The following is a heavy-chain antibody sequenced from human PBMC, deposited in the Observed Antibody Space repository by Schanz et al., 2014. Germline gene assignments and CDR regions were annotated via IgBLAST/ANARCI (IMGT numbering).Heavy chain of an antibody. V-gene: IGHV1-8*01. Sequence: QVQVVQSGAEVKKPGASVKVSCTASGYTFTSYDINWVRQAPGQGLEWLGWMNPNSGNPGYAQKFQGRVTMTRNTSISTAYMELSSLRSEDTAVYYCARLGTGMAVAGSVIDSYYYYMDVWGEGTTVTVSS. D-gene: IGHD6-19*01. CDR3: ARLGTGMAVAGSVIDSYYYYMDV. J-gene: IGHJ6*03. CDR2: MNPNSGNP. CDR1: GYTFTSYD.